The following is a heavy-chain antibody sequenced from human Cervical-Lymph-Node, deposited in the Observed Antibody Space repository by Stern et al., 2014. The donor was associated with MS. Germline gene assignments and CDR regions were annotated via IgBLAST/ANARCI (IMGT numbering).Heavy chain of an antibody. J-gene: IGHJ6*02. D-gene: IGHD1-7*01. CDR2: ISSISHNI. Sequence: EVQLVESGGGLVKPGGSLRLSCAASGFTFNSYSMNWVRQAPGKGLQWVASISSISHNIKYADSVKGRFTISRDNANNSLSLQMTSLTAEDTAVYYCVRGTGTTVYQYFGMDVWGQGTTVIVSS. V-gene: IGHV3-21*01. CDR1: GFTFNSYS. CDR3: VRGTGTTVYQYFGMDV.